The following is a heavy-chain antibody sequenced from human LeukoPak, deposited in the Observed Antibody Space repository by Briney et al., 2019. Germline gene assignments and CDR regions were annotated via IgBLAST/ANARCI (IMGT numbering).Heavy chain of an antibody. CDR1: GYTLTGYY. Sequence: ASVKVSCKASGYTLTGYYMHWMRQAPGQGLEWMGWIIPDSGGTYYAQKFQGRVTMTRDTSISTAYMELSRLRSDDTAVYYCARDRDDILTGDWGQGTLVTVSS. CDR2: IIPDSGGT. D-gene: IGHD3-9*01. V-gene: IGHV1-2*02. J-gene: IGHJ4*02. CDR3: ARDRDDILTGD.